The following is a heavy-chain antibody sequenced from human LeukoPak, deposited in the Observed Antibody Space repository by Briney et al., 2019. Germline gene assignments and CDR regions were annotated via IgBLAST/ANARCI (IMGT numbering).Heavy chain of an antibody. V-gene: IGHV3-7*01. J-gene: IGHJ6*03. CDR1: GFNFSNYW. CDR3: ARDGGAIFGVVIVNCYYYLDD. Sequence: GGSLRLSCAGSGFNFSNYWMSWVRQAPGKGLEWVAGISQDGREKYYVDSVKGRFTISRDNAKSSLYLQLNNVMAEDTAVYYWARDGGAIFGVVIVNCYYYLDDWGEGTTVTVSS. CDR2: ISQDGREK. D-gene: IGHD3-3*01.